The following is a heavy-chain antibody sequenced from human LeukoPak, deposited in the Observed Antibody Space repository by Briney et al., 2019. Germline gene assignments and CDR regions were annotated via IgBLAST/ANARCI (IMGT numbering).Heavy chain of an antibody. CDR2: IKQDGNEK. CDR1: GFTFTTYW. J-gene: IGHJ5*02. CDR3: ARDFTTSGSYPNWFDP. D-gene: IGHD1-26*01. Sequence: GGSLRLSCAASGFTFTTYWMSWVRQAPGKGLEWVANIKQDGNEKYYVDSVKGRFTISRDNAKNSLYLQMNSLRAEDTAVYYCARDFTTSGSYPNWFDPWGQGTLVTVSS. V-gene: IGHV3-7*01.